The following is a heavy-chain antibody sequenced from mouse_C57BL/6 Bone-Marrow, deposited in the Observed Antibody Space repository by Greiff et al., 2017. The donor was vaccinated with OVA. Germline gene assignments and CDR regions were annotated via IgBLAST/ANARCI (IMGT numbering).Heavy chain of an antibody. D-gene: IGHD1-1*01. CDR3: ARYRAGRYYFDY. V-gene: IGHV1-64*01. CDR1: GYTFTNYW. Sequence: QVQLQQPGAELVRPGTSVKLSCKASGYTFTNYWMHWVKQRPGQGLEWIGMIHPNSGSTNYNEKFKSKATLTVDKSSSTAYMQLSSLTSEDSAVYYCARYRAGRYYFDYWGQGTTLTVSS. J-gene: IGHJ2*01. CDR2: IHPNSGST.